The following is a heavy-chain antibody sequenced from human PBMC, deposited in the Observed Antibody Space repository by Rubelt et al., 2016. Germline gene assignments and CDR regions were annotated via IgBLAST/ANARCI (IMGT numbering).Heavy chain of an antibody. CDR2: ISGSGGST. CDR3: AREVRGMDV. J-gene: IGHJ6*02. V-gene: IGHV3-23*01. D-gene: IGHD4-11*01. Sequence: QAPGKGLEWVSAISGSGGSTYYADSVKGRFTISRDNSKNTLYLQMNSLRAEDTAVYYRAREVRGMDVWGQGTTVTVSS.